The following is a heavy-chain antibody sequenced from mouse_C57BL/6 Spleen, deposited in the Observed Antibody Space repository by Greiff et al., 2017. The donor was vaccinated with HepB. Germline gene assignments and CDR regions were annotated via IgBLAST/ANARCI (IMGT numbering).Heavy chain of an antibody. Sequence: EVQLKESGAELVRPGASVKLSCTASGFNIKDDYMHWVKQRPEQGLEWIGWIDPENGDTEYASKFQGKATITADTSSNTAYLQLSSLTSEDTAVYYCTTLFTTVVATGDYWGQGTTLTVSS. CDR1: GFNIKDDY. J-gene: IGHJ2*01. CDR3: TTLFTTVVATGDY. CDR2: IDPENGDT. V-gene: IGHV14-4*01. D-gene: IGHD1-1*01.